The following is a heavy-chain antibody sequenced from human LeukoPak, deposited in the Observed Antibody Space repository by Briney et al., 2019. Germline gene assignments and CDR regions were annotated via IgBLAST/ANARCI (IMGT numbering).Heavy chain of an antibody. CDR3: ARSAGSAKYYYDNGGSYGGIS. J-gene: IGHJ5*02. D-gene: IGHD3-22*01. Sequence: ASVKVSCKASGYIFTAYYMHWVRQAPGQGLEYMGWINPHSGDTDYVQKFQGRVTMTRDTSITTAYMEVTSLTSDDTAVYYCARSAGSAKYYYDNGGSYGGISWGQGTLVSVSS. CDR2: INPHSGDT. CDR1: GYIFTAYY. V-gene: IGHV1-2*02.